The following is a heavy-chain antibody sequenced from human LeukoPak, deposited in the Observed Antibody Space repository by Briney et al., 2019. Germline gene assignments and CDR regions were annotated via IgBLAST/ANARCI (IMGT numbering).Heavy chain of an antibody. D-gene: IGHD3-22*01. V-gene: IGHV4-39*07. CDR3: AREDDSSGYYAY. CDR1: GGSISSSSYY. J-gene: IGHJ4*02. CDR2: IYSSGST. Sequence: SETLSLTCTVSGGSISSSSYYWGWIRQPPGKGLEWIGGIYSSGSTYYNPSLKSRVTISVDTSKNQFSLKLSSVTAADTAVYYCAREDDSSGYYAYWGQGTLVTVSS.